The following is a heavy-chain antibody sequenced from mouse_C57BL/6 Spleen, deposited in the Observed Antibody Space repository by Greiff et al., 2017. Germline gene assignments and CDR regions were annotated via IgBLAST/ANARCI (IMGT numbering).Heavy chain of an antibody. J-gene: IGHJ2*01. CDR2: IYPGDGDT. CDR1: GYAFSSSW. D-gene: IGHD3-3*01. CDR3: ARFLGQDYFDY. V-gene: IGHV1-82*01. Sequence: QVQLQQSGPELVKPGASVKISCKASGYAFSSSWMNWVKQRPGKGLEWIGRIYPGDGDTNYNGKFKGKATLTADKSSSTAYMQLSSLTSEDSAVYFCARFLGQDYFDYWGQGTTLTVSS.